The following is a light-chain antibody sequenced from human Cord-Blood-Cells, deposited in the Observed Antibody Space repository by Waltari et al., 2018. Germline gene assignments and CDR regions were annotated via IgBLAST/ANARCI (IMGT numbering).Light chain of an antibody. CDR3: QSYDSSNWV. J-gene: IGLJ3*02. V-gene: IGLV6-57*01. Sequence: NFMLTQPHSVSESPGKTVTIPCTRSSGSIASNYVQWYQQRPGSSPPTVIYEDNQRPSGVPDRFSGSIDSSSNSASLTISGLKTEDEADYYCQSYDSSNWVFGGGTKLTVL. CDR1: SGSIASNY. CDR2: EDN.